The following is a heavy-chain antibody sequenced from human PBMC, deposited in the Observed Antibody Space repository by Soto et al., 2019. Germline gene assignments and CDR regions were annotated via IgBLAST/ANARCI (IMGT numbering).Heavy chain of an antibody. Sequence: QVQLQESGPGLVKPSGTLSLTCAVSGGSISSSNWWSWVRQPPGKGLEWIGEIYHSGSTKYNPSLKRRITISVDKSKNQFSLNLTSVTAADTAVYYCARAPGISVAGSYNMDGWGQGTTITVSS. CDR3: ARAPGISVAGSYNMDG. D-gene: IGHD6-19*01. CDR2: IYHSGST. V-gene: IGHV4-4*02. J-gene: IGHJ6*02. CDR1: GGSISSSNW.